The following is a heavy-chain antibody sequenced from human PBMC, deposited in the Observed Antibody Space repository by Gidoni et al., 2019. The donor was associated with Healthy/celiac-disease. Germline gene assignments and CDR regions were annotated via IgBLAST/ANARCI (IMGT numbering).Heavy chain of an antibody. CDR1: GSTFDDYT. V-gene: IGHV3-43*01. J-gene: IGHJ4*02. CDR3: AKSHYYDSSIDY. Sequence: EVQLVESGGVVVQPGGSLRRSCAASGSTFDDYTMHWVRQAPGKCLEWVSLISWDGGTTYYADSVKGRFTISRDNSKNSLYLQMNSLRTEDTALYYCAKSHYYDSSIDYWGQGTRVTVSS. D-gene: IGHD3-22*01. CDR2: ISWDGGTT.